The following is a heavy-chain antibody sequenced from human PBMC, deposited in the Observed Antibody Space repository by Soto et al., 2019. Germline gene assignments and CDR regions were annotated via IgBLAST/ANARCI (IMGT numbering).Heavy chain of an antibody. D-gene: IGHD2-8*01. V-gene: IGHV3-23*01. Sequence: EVQLLESGGGLVQPGGSLRLSCAASGFTFSSYAMSWVRQAPGKGLEWVSAISGSGGSTYYADSVKGRFTISRDNSKNKLYLQMNSLRAEDTAVYYCAKTSLEIVLMVYATYYFDYWGQGTLVTVSS. CDR2: ISGSGGST. CDR1: GFTFSSYA. J-gene: IGHJ4*02. CDR3: AKTSLEIVLMVYATYYFDY.